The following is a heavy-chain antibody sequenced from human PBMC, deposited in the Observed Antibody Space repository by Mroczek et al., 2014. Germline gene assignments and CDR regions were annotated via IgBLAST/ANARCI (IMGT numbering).Heavy chain of an antibody. CDR1: GGSISSGSYY. CDR3: ARDVFDSSGFDY. D-gene: IGHD3-22*01. V-gene: IGHV4-61*02. Sequence: QVQLQESGPGLVKPSQTLSLTCTVSGGSISSGSYYWSWIRQPAGKGLEWIGRIYTSGSTNYNPSLKSRVTMSVDTSKNQFSLKLSSVTAADTAVYYCARDVFDSSGFDYWGQGTLVTVSS. CDR2: IYTSGST. J-gene: IGHJ4*02.